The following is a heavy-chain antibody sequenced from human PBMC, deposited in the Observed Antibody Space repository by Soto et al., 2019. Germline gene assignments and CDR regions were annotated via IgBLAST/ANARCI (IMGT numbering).Heavy chain of an antibody. CDR2: IYYSGST. CDR3: ARVANYYDSSGYYYVPDY. CDR1: GGSVSSSSYY. D-gene: IGHD3-22*01. J-gene: IGHJ4*02. V-gene: IGHV4-61*01. Sequence: SETLSLTCTVSGGSVSSSSYYWSWIRQPPGKGLEWIGYIYYSGSTNYNPSLKSRVTISVDTSKNQFSLKLSSVTAADTAVYYCARVANYYDSSGYYYVPDYWGQGTLVTVSS.